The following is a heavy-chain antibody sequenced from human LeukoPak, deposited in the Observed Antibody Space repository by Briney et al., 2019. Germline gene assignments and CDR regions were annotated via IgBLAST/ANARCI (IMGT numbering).Heavy chain of an antibody. CDR2: ISGSGGST. D-gene: IGHD1-1*01. CDR3: AKADWNDVYYYYYMDV. Sequence: QSGESLRLSCEASGFTFTKFWMSWVRQAPGKGLEWVSAISGSGGSTYYADSVKGRFTISRDNSKNTLYLQMNSLRAEDTAVYYCAKADWNDVYYYYYMDVWGKGTTVTVSS. V-gene: IGHV3-23*01. J-gene: IGHJ6*03. CDR1: GFTFTKFW.